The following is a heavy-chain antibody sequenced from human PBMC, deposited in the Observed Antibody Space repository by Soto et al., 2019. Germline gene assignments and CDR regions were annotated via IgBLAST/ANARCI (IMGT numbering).Heavy chain of an antibody. J-gene: IGHJ4*02. V-gene: IGHV1-3*01. Sequence: QVHLVQSGAEVKKPGASVKVSCKASGYIFSTYTMHWVRQAPGQRLEWMGWINAANGNTKYSQNFQGRVTISRDTSASTAYLELSSLRSEDTAVYYCARVSFETSGYADYWGPGTLVTVSS. D-gene: IGHD3-22*01. CDR1: GYIFSTYT. CDR2: INAANGNT. CDR3: ARVSFETSGYADY.